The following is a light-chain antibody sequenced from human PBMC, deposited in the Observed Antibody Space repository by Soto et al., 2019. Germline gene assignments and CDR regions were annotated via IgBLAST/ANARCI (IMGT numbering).Light chain of an antibody. CDR2: DVS. V-gene: IGLV2-11*01. Sequence: QSALTQPRSVSGSPGRAVTISCTGTSSDVGGYNFVSWHQHHSGKAPKLLVYDVSERPSGVPDRFSASKSGNTASLTISRLQVEDEADYYCCSYAGRSSYVFGTGTKVTVL. J-gene: IGLJ1*01. CDR3: CSYAGRSSYV. CDR1: SSDVGGYNF.